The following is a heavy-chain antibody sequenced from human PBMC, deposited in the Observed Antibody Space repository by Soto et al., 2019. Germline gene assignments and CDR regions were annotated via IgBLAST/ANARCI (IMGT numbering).Heavy chain of an antibody. CDR1: GDIIKNYW. CDR3: ARHGYCTNGVCYINY. J-gene: IGHJ4*02. V-gene: IGHV5-51*01. Sequence: GESLKISCNAAGDIIKNYWSGWVRQMPWQGLEWMGIIFPDDSDTRYSPPFQGQVTISADKSISTAYLQWSSLKASDTAMYYCARHGYCTNGVCYINYWGQGTLVTVYS. D-gene: IGHD2-8*01. CDR2: IFPDDSDT.